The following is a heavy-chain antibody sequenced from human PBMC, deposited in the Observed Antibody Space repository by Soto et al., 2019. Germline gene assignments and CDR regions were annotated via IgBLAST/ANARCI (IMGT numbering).Heavy chain of an antibody. CDR3: AKDEGPNIAAAGHFDY. D-gene: IGHD6-13*01. CDR2: ISYDGSNK. V-gene: IGHV3-30*18. Sequence: PGGSLRLSCAASGFTFSSYGMHWVRQAPGKGLEWVAVISYDGSNKYYADSVKGRFTISRDNSKNTLYLQMNSLRAEDTAVYYCAKDEGPNIAAAGHFDYWGQGTLVTVSS. CDR1: GFTFSSYG. J-gene: IGHJ4*02.